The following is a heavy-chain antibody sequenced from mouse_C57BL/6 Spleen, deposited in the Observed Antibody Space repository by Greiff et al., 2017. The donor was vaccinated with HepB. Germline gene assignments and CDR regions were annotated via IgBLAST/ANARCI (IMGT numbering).Heavy chain of an antibody. Sequence: EVKLMESGGGLVKPGGSLKLSCAASGFTFSDYGMHWVRQAPEKGLEWVAYISSGSSTIYYADTVKGRFTISRDNAKNTLFLQMTSLRSEDTAMYDCAKGDYYGSSLFAYWGQGTLVTVSA. CDR1: GFTFSDYG. D-gene: IGHD1-1*01. CDR3: AKGDYYGSSLFAY. J-gene: IGHJ3*01. V-gene: IGHV5-17*01. CDR2: ISSGSSTI.